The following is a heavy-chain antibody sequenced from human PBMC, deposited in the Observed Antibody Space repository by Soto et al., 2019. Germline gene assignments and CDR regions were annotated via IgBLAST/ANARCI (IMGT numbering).Heavy chain of an antibody. J-gene: IGHJ4*02. Sequence: QLQLQESGPGLVKPSETLSLTCTVSGGSISTSSYYWGWIRQPPGKGLEWIGSIYYSGTTHYNPSLKSRVTISVDTSKNQFSLKLSSVTAADTAVYYCARHDRAAAGMGMIDYWGQGTLVTVSS. CDR3: ARHDRAAAGMGMIDY. V-gene: IGHV4-39*01. D-gene: IGHD6-13*01. CDR2: IYYSGTT. CDR1: GGSISTSSYY.